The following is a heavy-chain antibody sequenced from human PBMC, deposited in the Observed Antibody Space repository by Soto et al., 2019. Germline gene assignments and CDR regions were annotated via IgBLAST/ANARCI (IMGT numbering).Heavy chain of an antibody. CDR3: ARALNYGDYGGAFDV. D-gene: IGHD4-17*01. CDR2: INSDGRKT. V-gene: IGHV3-74*01. Sequence: GGSLRLSCATSGFTLSTYWMHWVRQDPGKGLVWVSRINSDGRKTTYADSVKGRFTISRDNAKNTVYLQMNSLSAEDTALYYCARALNYGDYGGAFDVWGLGTLVTVSS. CDR1: GFTLSTYW. J-gene: IGHJ3*01.